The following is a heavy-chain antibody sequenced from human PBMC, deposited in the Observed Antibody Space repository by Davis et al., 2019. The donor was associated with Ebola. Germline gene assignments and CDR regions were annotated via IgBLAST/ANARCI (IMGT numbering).Heavy chain of an antibody. D-gene: IGHD3-3*01. Sequence: ASVKVSCKASGYTFTGYYMHWVRQAPGQGLEWMGWINPNSGGTNYAQKFQGWVTMTRDTSISTAYMELSSLRSEDTAVYYCAAGYYDFWSGYGYYYGMDVWGQGTTVTVSS. J-gene: IGHJ6*02. CDR2: INPNSGGT. CDR3: AAGYYDFWSGYGYYYGMDV. V-gene: IGHV1-2*04. CDR1: GYTFTGYY.